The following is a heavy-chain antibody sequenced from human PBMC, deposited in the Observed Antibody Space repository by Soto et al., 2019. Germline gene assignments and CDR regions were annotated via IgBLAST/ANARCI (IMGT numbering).Heavy chain of an antibody. CDR3: ATSPYDDFWSGSY. Sequence: GASVKVSCKSSGYTFIDFYIHWVRQAPGQGLEWMGWINPDTGGAVYAQKFLGRVTMTRDTSISTAYMELSGLRSDDTAIYFCATSPYDDFWSGSYWGQGTLVTVYS. J-gene: IGHJ4*02. V-gene: IGHV1-2*02. CDR1: GYTFIDFY. D-gene: IGHD3-3*01. CDR2: INPDTGGA.